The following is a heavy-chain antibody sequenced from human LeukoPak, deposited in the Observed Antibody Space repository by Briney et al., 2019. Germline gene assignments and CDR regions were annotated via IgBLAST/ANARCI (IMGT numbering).Heavy chain of an antibody. V-gene: IGHV4-34*01. CDR1: GGSFSGYC. J-gene: IGHJ5*02. CDR3: ARATGTTYNWFDP. CDR2: INHSGST. Sequence: SETLSLTCAVYGGSFSGYCWSWIRQPPGKGLEWIGEINHSGSTHYNPSHKRRHTISVDTSKNQFSPKLSSVTAADTAVYYCARATGTTYNWFDPGGEEPRFTLPS. D-gene: IGHD1-7*01.